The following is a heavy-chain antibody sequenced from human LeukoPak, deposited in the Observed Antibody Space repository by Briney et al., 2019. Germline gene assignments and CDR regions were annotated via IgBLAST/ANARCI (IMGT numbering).Heavy chain of an antibody. V-gene: IGHV3-23*01. CDR2: IRGTGTTT. J-gene: IGHJ4*02. CDR1: GFTFSDHA. CDR3: AKVSWLGTLPSYHFDS. Sequence: GGSLRLSCAASGFTFSDHAMSWVRQAPGKGLEWVSAIRGTGTTTFYAASVKGRFTISRDNSKNTADLQMNSLRAEVTAVYYCAKVSWLGTLPSYHFDSWGQGTQVTVSS. D-gene: IGHD6-19*01.